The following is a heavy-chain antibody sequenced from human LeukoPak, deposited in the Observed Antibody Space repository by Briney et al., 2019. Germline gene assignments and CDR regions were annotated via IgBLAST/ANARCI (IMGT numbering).Heavy chain of an antibody. Sequence: GGSLRLSCVASGFPFSSYWMTWVRQAPGKGLEWVANIKQDGSKKSYVDSVKGRFTISRDNAKNTLYLQMNSLRAEDTAIYYCTRVGYIDEGIDYWGQGTLVTVSS. D-gene: IGHD5-24*01. CDR3: TRVGYIDEGIDY. CDR1: GFPFSSYW. CDR2: IKQDGSKK. J-gene: IGHJ4*02. V-gene: IGHV3-7*04.